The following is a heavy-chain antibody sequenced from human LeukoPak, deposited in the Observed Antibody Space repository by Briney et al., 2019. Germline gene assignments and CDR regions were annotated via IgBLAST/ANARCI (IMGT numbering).Heavy chain of an antibody. CDR2: ISGPGTTI. CDR3: ARDRPTVCSGGSCSVY. Sequence: PGGSLRLSCAVSGFTFSDYYMTWFRQAPGKGLEWVSYISGPGTTISYADSVQGRFTISRDNAKNSLYLQMNSLRAEDTAVYYCARDRPTVCSGGSCSVYWGQGTLVTVSS. D-gene: IGHD2-15*01. V-gene: IGHV3-11*04. CDR1: GFTFSDYY. J-gene: IGHJ4*02.